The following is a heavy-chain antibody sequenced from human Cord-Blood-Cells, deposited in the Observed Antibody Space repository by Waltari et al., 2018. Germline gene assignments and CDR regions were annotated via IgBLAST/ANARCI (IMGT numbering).Heavy chain of an antibody. CDR3: ARHYGDGYYFDF. Sequence: QLQLQESGPGLVKPSETLSRTCTVSGGSISSSSYYWGWIRQSPGKGLEWIGSIDHSGRTYYKTSLKGRITISVDTFKNQFSANLSSVTAAETAVYYCARHYGDGYYFDFWGQGTLVTVSS. V-gene: IGHV4-39*01. J-gene: IGHJ4*02. CDR1: GGSISSSSYY. D-gene: IGHD4-17*01. CDR2: IDHSGRT.